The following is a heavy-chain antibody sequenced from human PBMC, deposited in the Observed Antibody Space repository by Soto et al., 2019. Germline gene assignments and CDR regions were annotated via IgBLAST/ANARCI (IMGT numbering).Heavy chain of an antibody. Sequence: PGGSLRLSCAASGFTFSSYEMNWVRQAPGKGLEWVSYISSSGSTIYYADSVKGRFTISRDNAKNSLYLQMNSLRAEDTAVYYCARVGIGGSLNDYWGQGTLVTVSS. CDR3: ARVGIGGSLNDY. CDR2: ISSSGSTI. J-gene: IGHJ4*02. D-gene: IGHD3-10*01. CDR1: GFTFSSYE. V-gene: IGHV3-48*03.